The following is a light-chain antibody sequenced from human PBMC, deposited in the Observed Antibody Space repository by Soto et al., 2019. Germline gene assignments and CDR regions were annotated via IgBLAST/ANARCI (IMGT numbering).Light chain of an antibody. CDR1: SSDIGSSDY. Sequence: QSVLTQPASVSGSPGQSITISCTGTSSDIGSSDYVSWYQQHPGKAPKLIIYVVSNRPSGTSDRFSGSKSGNTASLTISGLQADDEADYYCSSSTSSNTLVFGGGTKVTVL. CDR2: VVS. V-gene: IGLV2-14*01. J-gene: IGLJ3*02. CDR3: SSSTSSNTLV.